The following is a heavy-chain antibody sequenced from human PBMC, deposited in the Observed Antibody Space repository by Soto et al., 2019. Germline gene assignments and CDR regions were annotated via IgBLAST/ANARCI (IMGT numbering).Heavy chain of an antibody. CDR2: ISSGSTYI. CDR1: GFTFSTYS. V-gene: IGHV3-21*01. J-gene: IGHJ4*02. Sequence: GGSLRLSCAASGFTFSTYSVNWVRQAPGKGLEWVSSISSGSTYIYYADSVKGRITISRDNPTNSLFLQMHSLRVEDTAVYYCARSYAVADALDHWGQGTLVTVSS. CDR3: ARSYAVADALDH. D-gene: IGHD2-15*01.